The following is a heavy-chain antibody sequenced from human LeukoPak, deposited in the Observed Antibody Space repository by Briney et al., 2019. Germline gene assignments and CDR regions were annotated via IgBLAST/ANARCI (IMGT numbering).Heavy chain of an antibody. CDR3: AKHLRTSVWFFDS. V-gene: IGHV3-23*01. CDR2: ISGSSLTT. D-gene: IGHD6-19*01. J-gene: IGHJ4*02. CDR1: GFTFSSYA. Sequence: GGSLRLSCAASGFTFSSYALSWVRQAPGKGLEWVSLISGSSLTTDYADSVKGRFTISRDNSKNTLPLQMNSLNADDTAVYYCAKHLRTSVWFFDSWGPGTLVTVPS.